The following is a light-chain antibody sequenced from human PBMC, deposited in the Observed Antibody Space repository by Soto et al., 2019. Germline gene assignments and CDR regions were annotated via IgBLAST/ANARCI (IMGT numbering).Light chain of an antibody. CDR1: QSVSSNY. Sequence: EIVMTQSPGTLSLSPGETSTLSCRASQSVSSNYVAWFHQKPGQAPRLLIYGASSRETGVPDRFSASGSGTEFTRTISRLEPEDFAVYYCPQYGRSPFTFGPGTKVDIK. J-gene: IGKJ3*01. V-gene: IGKV3-20*01. CDR2: GAS. CDR3: PQYGRSPFT.